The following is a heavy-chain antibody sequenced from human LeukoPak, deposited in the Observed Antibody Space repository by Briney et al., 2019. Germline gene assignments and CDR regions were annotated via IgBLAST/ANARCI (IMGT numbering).Heavy chain of an antibody. J-gene: IGHJ2*01. CDR3: AKESRKEGRSHYWYFDL. CDR2: IWYDGSNK. D-gene: IGHD3-10*01. CDR1: EFAFSSYG. Sequence: GGSLRLSCAASEFAFSSYGMHWVRQAPGKGLEWVAVIWYDGSNKYYADSVKGRFTISRDNSKNTLYLQMNSLRAEETVVYYCAKESRKEGRSHYWYFDLWGRGTLVTVSS. V-gene: IGHV3-33*06.